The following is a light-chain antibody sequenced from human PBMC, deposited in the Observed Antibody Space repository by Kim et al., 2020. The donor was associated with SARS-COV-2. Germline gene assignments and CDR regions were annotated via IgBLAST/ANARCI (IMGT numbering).Light chain of an antibody. CDR1: QSVSSY. J-gene: IGKJ2*02. CDR3: QQRSNWRWT. CDR2: DAS. Sequence: EIVLTQSPATLSLSPGERATLSCRASQSVSSYLAWYQQKPGQAPRLLIYDASNRATGIPARFSGSGSGTDFTLTISSLEPEDFAVYYCQQRSNWRWTFGQGTKLGI. V-gene: IGKV3-11*01.